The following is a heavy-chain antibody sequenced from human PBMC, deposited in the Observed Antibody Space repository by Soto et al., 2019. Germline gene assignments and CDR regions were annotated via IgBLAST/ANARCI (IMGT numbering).Heavy chain of an antibody. Sequence: PGESLKISCKGSGYSFTSYWIGWVRQMPGKGLEWMGIIYPGDSDTRYSPSFQGQVTISADKSISTTYLQWSSLKAADTAMYYCASRAFIAATRYYYGMDVWGQGTTVTVAS. D-gene: IGHD6-13*01. CDR1: GYSFTSYW. V-gene: IGHV5-51*01. CDR2: IYPGDSDT. J-gene: IGHJ6*02. CDR3: ASRAFIAATRYYYGMDV.